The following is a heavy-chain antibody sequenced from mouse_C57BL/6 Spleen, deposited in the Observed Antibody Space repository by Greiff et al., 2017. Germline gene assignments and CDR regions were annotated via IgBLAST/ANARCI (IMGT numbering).Heavy chain of an antibody. V-gene: IGHV10-1*01. D-gene: IGHD1-1*01. CDR3: VRDGSSYPFAY. CDR2: IRSKSNNYAT. J-gene: IGHJ3*01. CDR1: GFSFNTYA. Sequence: GGGLVQPKGSLKLSCAASGFSFNTYAMNWVRQAPGKGLEWVARIRSKSNNYATYYADSVKDRFTISRDDSESMLYLQMNNLKTEDTAMYYCVRDGSSYPFAYWGQGTLVTVSA.